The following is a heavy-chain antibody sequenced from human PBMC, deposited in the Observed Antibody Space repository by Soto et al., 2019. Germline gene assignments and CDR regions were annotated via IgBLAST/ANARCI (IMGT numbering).Heavy chain of an antibody. D-gene: IGHD3-22*01. CDR1: GGSISSSSYY. CDR3: ARRPFYYDSSGFDY. V-gene: IGHV4-39*01. CDR2: IYYSGST. J-gene: IGHJ4*02. Sequence: PSETLSLTCTVSGGSISSSSYYWGWIRQPPGKGLEWIGSIYYSGSTYYNPSLKSRVTISVDTSKNQFSLKLSSVTAADTAVYYWARRPFYYDSSGFDYWGQGTLVTVPS.